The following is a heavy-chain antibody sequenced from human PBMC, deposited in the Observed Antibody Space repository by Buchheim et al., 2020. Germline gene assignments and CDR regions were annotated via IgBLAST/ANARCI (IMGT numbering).Heavy chain of an antibody. D-gene: IGHD3-10*01. CDR3: ARGGTSGSLDY. Sequence: EVQLVDSGGGLVQPGGSLRLSCAASGFTFSSYWMHWVRQAPGKGPVWVSRINTDGTDTSYADSVKGRLTFYRDTARNKLYLQMNSLEAEDTAVYFCARGGTSGSLDYWGKGTL. J-gene: IGHJ4*02. CDR2: INTDGTDT. CDR1: GFTFSSYW. V-gene: IGHV3-74*01.